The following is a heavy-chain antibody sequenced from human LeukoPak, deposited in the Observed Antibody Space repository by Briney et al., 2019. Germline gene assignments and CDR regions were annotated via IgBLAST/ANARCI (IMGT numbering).Heavy chain of an antibody. Sequence: EASVKVSCKASGYTFTGYYMHWVRQAPGQGLEWMGWISAYNGNTNYAQKLQGRVTMTTDTSTSTAYMELRSLRSDDTAVYYCARRDISDYWGQGTLVTVSS. CDR2: ISAYNGNT. J-gene: IGHJ4*02. CDR3: ARRDISDY. D-gene: IGHD2-15*01. V-gene: IGHV1-18*04. CDR1: GYTFTGYY.